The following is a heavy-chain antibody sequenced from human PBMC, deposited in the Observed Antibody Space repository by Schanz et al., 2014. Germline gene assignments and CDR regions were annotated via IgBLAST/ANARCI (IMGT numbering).Heavy chain of an antibody. CDR3: AKGRGSWGYCFDY. CDR2: ISGRDGST. D-gene: IGHD6-13*01. V-gene: IGHV3-23*04. Sequence: DVRLVESGGGLVQPGGSLRLSCAASGFTVSSNYMNWIRQAPGKGLEWVSAISGRDGSTYYADSVKGRLTVSRDNSKNTIYLQMDSLRAEDTARYYCAKGRGSWGYCFDYWGQGTLVTVSS. CDR1: GFTVSSNY. J-gene: IGHJ4*02.